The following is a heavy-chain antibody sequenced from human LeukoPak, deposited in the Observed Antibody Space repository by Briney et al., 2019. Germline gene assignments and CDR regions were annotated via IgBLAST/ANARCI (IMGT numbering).Heavy chain of an antibody. V-gene: IGHV3-23*01. CDR2: ISDSSGTI. CDR3: AADRVGGRGPFFELGH. CDR1: GFTFYTYA. D-gene: IGHD6-19*01. Sequence: TGGSLRLSCAASGFTFYTYAMSWVRQAPGKGLEWVSSISDSSGTISYVDSVKGRFTISRDNSKNTLYLQMDTLRAEDTAVYYCAADRVGGRGPFFELGHWGQGTLVSVSS. J-gene: IGHJ4*02.